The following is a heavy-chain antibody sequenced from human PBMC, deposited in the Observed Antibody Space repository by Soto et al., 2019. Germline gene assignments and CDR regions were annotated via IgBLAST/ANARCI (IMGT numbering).Heavy chain of an antibody. CDR2: ISGSDGKT. CDR1: GFTFSNYA. CDR3: ARWSYLDY. J-gene: IGHJ4*02. D-gene: IGHD3-3*01. Sequence: GSLRLSCAASGFTFSNYAMTWVRQAPGKGLEWVSTISGSDGKTFYADSVKGRFSISRDTSQSTLYLQMNSLRADDTAIYYCARWSYLDYWGQGTRVTVSS. V-gene: IGHV3-23*01.